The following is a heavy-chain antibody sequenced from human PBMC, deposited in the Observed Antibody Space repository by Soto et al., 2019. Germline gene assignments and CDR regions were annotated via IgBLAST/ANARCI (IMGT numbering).Heavy chain of an antibody. CDR1: GYSFTSYW. Sequence: GESLKISCKGSGYSFTSYWIGWVRQMPGKGLEWMGIIYPGDSDTRYSPSFQGQVTISADRSISTAYLQWSSLKASDTAMYYCARTRLAARTVESPLVPCFDNWGPGNLVTV. CDR2: IYPGDSDT. J-gene: IGHJ5*02. CDR3: ARTRLAARTVESPLVPCFDN. V-gene: IGHV5-51*01. D-gene: IGHD6-6*01.